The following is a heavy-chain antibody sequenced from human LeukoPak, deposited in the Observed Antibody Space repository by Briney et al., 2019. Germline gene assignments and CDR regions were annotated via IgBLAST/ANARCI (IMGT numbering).Heavy chain of an antibody. CDR2: ISGNSNYI. CDR3: ARAFNP. CDR1: GLIFSSYS. Sequence: PGGPLRLSCAASGLIFSSYSMNWVRQAPGKGLEWVSSISGNSNYIYYADSVKGRFTVSRDNAKNSLYLQMNSLRAEDTAVYYCARAFNPWGQGTLVTVSS. V-gene: IGHV3-21*01. J-gene: IGHJ5*02.